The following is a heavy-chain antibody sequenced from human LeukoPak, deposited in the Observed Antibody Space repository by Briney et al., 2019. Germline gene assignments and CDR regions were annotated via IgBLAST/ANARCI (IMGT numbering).Heavy chain of an antibody. V-gene: IGHV4-39*01. Sequence: SETLSLTCTVSGSSISSSSYYWGWLRQPPGKGLEWIGSIYYSGSTYYNPSLKSRVTISVDTSKNQFSLKLSSVTAADTAVYYCSLGSGSYLDYWDQGTLVTVSS. J-gene: IGHJ4*02. CDR1: GSSISSSSYY. CDR3: SLGSGSYLDY. D-gene: IGHD3-10*01. CDR2: IYYSGST.